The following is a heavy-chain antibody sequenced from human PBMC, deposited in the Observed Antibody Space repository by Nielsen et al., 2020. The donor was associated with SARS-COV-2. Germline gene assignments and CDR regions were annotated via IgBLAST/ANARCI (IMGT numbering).Heavy chain of an antibody. CDR3: AREAYYYGSGSRIGRSGYYMDV. CDR2: IYYSGST. V-gene: IGHV4-61*01. J-gene: IGHJ6*03. CDR1: GGSVSSGSYY. D-gene: IGHD3-10*01. Sequence: SETLSLTCTVSGGSVSSGSYYWSWIRQPPGKGLEWIGYIYYSGSTNYNPSLKSRVTISVDTSKNQFSLKLSSVTAADTAVYYCAREAYYYGSGSRIGRSGYYMDVWGKGTTVTVSS.